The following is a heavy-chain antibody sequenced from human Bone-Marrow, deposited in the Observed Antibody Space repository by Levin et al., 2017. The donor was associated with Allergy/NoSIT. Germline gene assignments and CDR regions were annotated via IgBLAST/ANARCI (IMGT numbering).Heavy chain of an antibody. CDR3: TTTAVAAIKPYLRTYYYGMDV. Sequence: GGSLRLSCAASGFTFSNAWMSWVRQAPGKGLEWVGRIKSKTDGGTTDYAAPVKGRFTISRDDSKNTLYLQMNSLKTEDTAVYYCTTTAVAAIKPYLRTYYYGMDVWGQGTTVTVSS. J-gene: IGHJ6*02. D-gene: IGHD6-19*01. CDR1: GFTFSNAW. CDR2: IKSKTDGGTT. V-gene: IGHV3-15*01.